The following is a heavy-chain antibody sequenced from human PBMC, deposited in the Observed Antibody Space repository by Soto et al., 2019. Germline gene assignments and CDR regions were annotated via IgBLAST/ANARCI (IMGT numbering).Heavy chain of an antibody. J-gene: IGHJ4*02. CDR3: ARGGGEDTFDC. D-gene: IGHD3-16*01. CDR2: IIPILGIA. CDR1: GGTFSSYT. V-gene: IGHV1-69*02. Sequence: QVQLVQSGAEVKKPGSSVKVSCKASGGTFSSYTISWVRQAPGQGLEWMGRIIPILGIANYAQKFQGRVMVTAEKSKSTADMELNSLRSEDAAVYYCARGGGEDTFDCWGQGTLVTVSS.